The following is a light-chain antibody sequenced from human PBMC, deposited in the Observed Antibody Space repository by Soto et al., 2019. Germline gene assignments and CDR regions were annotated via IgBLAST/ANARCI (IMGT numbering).Light chain of an antibody. CDR3: NSYTSSGTYV. V-gene: IGLV2-18*02. CDR1: SSDVGSYNR. J-gene: IGLJ1*01. CDR2: EVS. Sequence: QSALTQPPSVSGSPGQSVTISCTGTSSDVGSYNRVSWYQQPPGTAPKLMIYEVSNRPSGVPDRFSGSKSGNTASLTISGLQAEDENDYYCNSYTSSGTYVFGTGTKVTV.